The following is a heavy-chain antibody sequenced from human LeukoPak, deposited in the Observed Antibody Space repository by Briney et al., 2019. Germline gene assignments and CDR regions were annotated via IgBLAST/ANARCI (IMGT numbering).Heavy chain of an antibody. CDR1: GFTFSTAW. Sequence: PGGSLRLSCAGSGFTFSTAWLTWVRQTRGKALEWVGNIKSRNDGGTTDYAAPVTGRFTISRDDSKNTVYLQMNSLKTEDTAVYYCATANTYYDYVWGSARYIYWGQGTLVTVSS. J-gene: IGHJ4*02. CDR2: IKSRNDGGTT. CDR3: ATANTYYDYVWGSARYIY. V-gene: IGHV3-15*01. D-gene: IGHD3-16*02.